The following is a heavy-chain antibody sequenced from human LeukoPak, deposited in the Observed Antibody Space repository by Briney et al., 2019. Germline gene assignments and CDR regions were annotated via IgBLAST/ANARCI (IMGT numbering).Heavy chain of an antibody. J-gene: IGHJ4*02. V-gene: IGHV3-30-3*01. Sequence: GGSLRLSCAASGFTFNNYAMHWVRQAPGKGLEWVAVISYDGSNKYHADSVKGRFTISRDNSKNTLYLQMNSLRAEDTAVYFCTREVAGTGGFDYWGQGITVTVSS. D-gene: IGHD6-13*01. CDR2: ISYDGSNK. CDR3: TREVAGTGGFDY. CDR1: GFTFNNYA.